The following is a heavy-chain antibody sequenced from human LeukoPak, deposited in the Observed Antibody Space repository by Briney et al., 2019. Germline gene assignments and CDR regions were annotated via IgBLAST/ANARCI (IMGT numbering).Heavy chain of an antibody. J-gene: IGHJ4*02. CDR2: IRGVGDPA. V-gene: IGHV3-23*01. CDR3: AKDLSSGTGRGFDY. D-gene: IGHD3/OR15-3a*01. CDR1: GFPFSAYA. Sequence: GGPLRLSCVASGFPFSAYAMSWVRQAPNKGLEWVSGIRGVGDPAYYAESVKGRFTIQRDNSKNTLYLNMNSLRAEDTALYYCAKDLSSGTGRGFDYWGQGTLVSVSS.